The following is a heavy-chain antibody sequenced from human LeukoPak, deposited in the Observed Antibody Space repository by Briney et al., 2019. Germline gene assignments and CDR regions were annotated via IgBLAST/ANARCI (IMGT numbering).Heavy chain of an antibody. CDR1: GFTFDDYA. CDR2: ISWNSGSI. CDR3: AKAVDTAMVISAFDI. J-gene: IGHJ3*02. Sequence: GGSLRLSCAASGFTFDDYAMHWVRHAPGKGLEWVSGISWNSGSIGYADSVKGRFTISRDNGKNSLYLQMNSLRAEDMALYYCAKAVDTAMVISAFDIWGQGTMVTVSS. V-gene: IGHV3-9*03. D-gene: IGHD5-18*01.